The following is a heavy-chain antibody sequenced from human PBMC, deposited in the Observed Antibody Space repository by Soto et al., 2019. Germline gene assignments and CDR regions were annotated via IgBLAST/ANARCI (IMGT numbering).Heavy chain of an antibody. CDR3: VRQGFGRLHGLVDV. V-gene: IGHV4-59*08. CDR1: DDSSPSYP. Sequence: SDTLSPTSTLPDDSSPSYPWSWFRQPPGRRLEWIGYIDSNGGTSYNPSLQSRVTISIDTSTKQFSLKLSSVTAADTAVYYCVRQGFGRLHGLVDVWGQGTTVT. CDR2: IDSNGGT. D-gene: IGHD3-10*01. J-gene: IGHJ6*02.